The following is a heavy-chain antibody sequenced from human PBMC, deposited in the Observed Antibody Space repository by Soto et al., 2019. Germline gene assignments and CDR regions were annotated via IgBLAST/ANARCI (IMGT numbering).Heavy chain of an antibody. J-gene: IGHJ5*02. V-gene: IGHV1-69*12. CDR1: GGTFGSYA. CDR2: IIPIFSTP. D-gene: IGHD3-22*01. CDR3: ARPIQYYFDTSAQSAWIDP. Sequence: QVQLVQSGAEVKKPGSSVKVSCKTSGGTFGSYAISWVRQDPGQGLEWMGGIIPIFSTPNYAQKFQGRVTITADESTSTAYMELSSLRSEDTYVYYCARPIQYYFDTSAQSAWIDPWGQGTLVTVSS.